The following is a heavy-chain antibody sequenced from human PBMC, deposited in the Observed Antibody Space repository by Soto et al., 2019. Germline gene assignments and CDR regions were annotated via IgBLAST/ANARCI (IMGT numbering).Heavy chain of an antibody. CDR2: INPNSGGT. V-gene: IGHV1-2*04. CDR1: GDTFTGYY. CDR3: ARAPFSSGWFSWSPTDY. J-gene: IGHJ4*02. D-gene: IGHD6-19*01. Sequence: GTSVKLSCEACGDTFTGYYIHCVRQAPGQGLEWMGWINPNSGGTNYAQKFQGWVTMTRDTSISTAYMELSRLRSDDTAVYYCARAPFSSGWFSWSPTDYWGQGTLVTVSS.